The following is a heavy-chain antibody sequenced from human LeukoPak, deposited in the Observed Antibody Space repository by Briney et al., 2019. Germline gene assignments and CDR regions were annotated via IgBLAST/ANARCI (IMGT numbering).Heavy chain of an antibody. CDR1: GFMFSSYG. D-gene: IGHD7-27*01. V-gene: IGHV3-23*01. J-gene: IGHJ4*02. CDR3: AIDPNWGTHS. CDR2: ISGSGVST. Sequence: GGSLRLSCAASGFMFSSYGMTWVRQAPGKGLEWVSGISGSGVSTYYADSVKGRFTISRVNSKNTLYLQMNSLRVEDTAVYYCAIDPNWGTHSWGQGVLVTVSS.